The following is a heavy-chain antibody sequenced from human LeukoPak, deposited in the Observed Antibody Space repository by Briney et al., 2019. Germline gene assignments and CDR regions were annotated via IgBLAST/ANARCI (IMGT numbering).Heavy chain of an antibody. J-gene: IGHJ4*02. V-gene: IGHV3-11*01. CDR1: GFTFSDYY. D-gene: IGHD6-13*01. CDR3: ARDLHSSSWTAGGYFDY. Sequence: PGWSLRLSCAASGFTFSDYYMSWIRQAPGKGLEWVSYISSSGSTIYYADSVKGRFTISRDNAKNSLYLQMNSLRAEDTAVYYCARDLHSSSWTAGGYFDYWGQGTLVTVSS. CDR2: ISSSGSTI.